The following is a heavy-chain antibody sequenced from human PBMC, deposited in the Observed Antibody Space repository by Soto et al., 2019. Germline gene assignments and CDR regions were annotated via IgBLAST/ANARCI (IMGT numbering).Heavy chain of an antibody. V-gene: IGHV1-18*01. CDR3: ARDSSYGRWAFDI. CDR1: GYTSTSYG. J-gene: IGHJ3*02. Sequence: ASVKVSCKASGYTSTSYGISWVRQAPGQGLEWMGWISAYNGNTNYAQKPQGRVTMTTDTSTSTAYMELRSLRSDDTALYYCARDSSYGRWAFDIWGQGTMVTVSS. D-gene: IGHD5-18*01. CDR2: ISAYNGNT.